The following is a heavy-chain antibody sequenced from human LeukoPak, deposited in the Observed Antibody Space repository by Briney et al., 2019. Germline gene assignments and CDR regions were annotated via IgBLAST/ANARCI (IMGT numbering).Heavy chain of an antibody. CDR2: INAGNGDT. D-gene: IGHD3-22*01. CDR3: ARDTGLGCYYDSSGYYSAGRWFDP. CDR1: GYTFSSNA. Sequence: ASLKVSCKASGYTFSSNAIHWVRQAPGQRLEWMGWINAGNGDTKYSQKFQGRVTITRDTSASTAYMELSNLRSEDTAVYYCARDTGLGCYYDSSGYYSAGRWFDPWGQGTLVTVSS. J-gene: IGHJ5*02. V-gene: IGHV1-3*01.